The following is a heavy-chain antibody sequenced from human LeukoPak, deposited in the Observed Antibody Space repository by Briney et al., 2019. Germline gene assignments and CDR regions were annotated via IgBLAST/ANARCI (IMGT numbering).Heavy chain of an antibody. Sequence: PGGSLRLSCAASGFTFSDYYMSWIRQAPGKGLEWVSYISSGGRTIYYADSVKGRFTISRDNSKNTLYLQMNSLRAEDTAVYYCASVFSSSDTNFDYWGQGTLVTVSS. CDR1: GFTFSDYY. J-gene: IGHJ4*02. D-gene: IGHD6-13*01. CDR3: ASVFSSSDTNFDY. V-gene: IGHV3-11*04. CDR2: ISSGGRTI.